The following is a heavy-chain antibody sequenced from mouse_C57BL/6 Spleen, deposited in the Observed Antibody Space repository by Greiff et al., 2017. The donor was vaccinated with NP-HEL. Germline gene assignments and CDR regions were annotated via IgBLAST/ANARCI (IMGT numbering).Heavy chain of an antibody. CDR3: ARSGLSYDGYYEGALDY. CDR2: IYPRSGST. J-gene: IGHJ4*01. V-gene: IGHV1-81*01. D-gene: IGHD2-3*01. CDR1: GYTFTSYG. Sequence: QVQLQQSGAELARPGASVKLSCKASGYTFTSYGISWVKQRTGQGLEWIGEIYPRSGSTYYNEKFKGKATLTADKSSSTAYMELRRLTSEDSAVYFGARSGLSYDGYYEGALDYWGQGTPVTVSS.